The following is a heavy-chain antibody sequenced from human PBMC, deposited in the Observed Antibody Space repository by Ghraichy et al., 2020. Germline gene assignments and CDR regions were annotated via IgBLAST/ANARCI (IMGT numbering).Heavy chain of an antibody. D-gene: IGHD3-16*01. J-gene: IGHJ4*02. CDR2: IYHSGAT. Sequence: SETLSLTCAVSGASISSNNWWNWVRQSPGKGLEWIAEIYHSGATNYNPSLKSRVVISLDKSKNQFSLKVNSVTAADTAVYFCAKALFGGLMGSGRHLYYFDSWGQGTLVTVSS. V-gene: IGHV4-4*02. CDR1: GASISSNNW. CDR3: AKALFGGLMGSGRHLYYFDS.